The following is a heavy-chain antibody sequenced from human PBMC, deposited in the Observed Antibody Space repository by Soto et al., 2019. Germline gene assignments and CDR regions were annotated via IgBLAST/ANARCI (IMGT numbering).Heavy chain of an antibody. CDR2: IKSKTDGGTT. CDR3: TTDQCLLGFGDLLQKPRWWFAP. D-gene: IGHD3-10*01. V-gene: IGHV3-15*01. Sequence: PGGSLRLSCAASGFTFSNAWMSWVRQAPGKGLEWVGRIKSKTDGGTTDYAAPVKGRFTISRDDSKNTLYLQMNSLKTEDTAVYYCTTDQCLLGFGDLLQKPRWWFAPLGQGTLVTAPQ. J-gene: IGHJ5*02. CDR1: GFTFSNAW.